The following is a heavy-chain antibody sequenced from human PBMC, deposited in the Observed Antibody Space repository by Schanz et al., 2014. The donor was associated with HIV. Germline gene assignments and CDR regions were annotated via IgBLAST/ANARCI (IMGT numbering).Heavy chain of an antibody. D-gene: IGHD6-6*01. CDR2: IGTAGDT. J-gene: IGHJ6*02. V-gene: IGHV3-13*01. CDR3: ASTEYPYTTSSDYYYGMDV. CDR1: GFTFSSYD. Sequence: EVQLVESGGGLVQPGGSLRLSCAASGFTFSSYDMHWVRQATGKGLEWVSAIGTAGDTYYADSVKGRFTISRDNPKNTLYLQMNSLRAEDTAVYYCASTEYPYTTSSDYYYGMDVWGQGTTVTVSS.